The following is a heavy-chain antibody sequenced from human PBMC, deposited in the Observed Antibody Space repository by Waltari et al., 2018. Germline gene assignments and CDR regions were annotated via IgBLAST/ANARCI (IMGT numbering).Heavy chain of an antibody. CDR2: IDSNGIT. CDR1: GGSMNGYF. Sequence: QVQLQESGPGLVKPSEPLSLTCTVSGGSMNGYFWHWIRQPPGKGLEWIGYIDSNGITDYDPSLKSRVTISVDTSKNQFSLRLTSVTSADTASYYCAREIYGGNSRPFDFWGQGALVTVSS. V-gene: IGHV4-59*01. CDR3: AREIYGGNSRPFDF. D-gene: IGHD2-21*02. J-gene: IGHJ4*02.